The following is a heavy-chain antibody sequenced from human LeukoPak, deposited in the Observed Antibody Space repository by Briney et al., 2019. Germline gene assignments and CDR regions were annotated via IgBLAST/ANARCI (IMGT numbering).Heavy chain of an antibody. CDR1: GFTFSSYA. CDR3: ARDLYGDYYFDY. D-gene: IGHD4-17*01. Sequence: PGRSLRLSCAASGFTFSSYAMHWVRQAPGKGLEWVAVISYDGSNKYYADSVKGRFTISRDNAKNSLYLQMNSLRAEDTAVYYCARDLYGDYYFDYWGQGTLVTVSS. CDR2: ISYDGSNK. J-gene: IGHJ4*02. V-gene: IGHV3-30-3*01.